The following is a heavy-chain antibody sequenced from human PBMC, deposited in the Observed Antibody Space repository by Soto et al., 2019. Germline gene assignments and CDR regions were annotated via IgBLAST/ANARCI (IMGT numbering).Heavy chain of an antibody. J-gene: IGHJ4*02. CDR3: ATLWGQD. V-gene: IGHV4-39*01. Sequence: QLQLQESGPGLVKPSETLSLTCTVSGGSISSSSYYWGWIRQPPGKGLEWIGRIYYSGSTYYTPSLTPLATLSVAPSKTQFSLQLRSVTAADTAVYYCATLWGQDWGQGTLITVSS. CDR2: IYYSGST. D-gene: IGHD3-10*01. CDR1: GGSISSSSYY.